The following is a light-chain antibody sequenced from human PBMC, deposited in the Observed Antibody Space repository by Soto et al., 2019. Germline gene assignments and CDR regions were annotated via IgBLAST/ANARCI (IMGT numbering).Light chain of an antibody. Sequence: EIVLTQSPATLSLSPGERATLSCRASQSVSNYLAWYQQKPGQAPRLLIYRTSNRATGIPDRFSGSGSGTDFTLTISRLEPEDFAVYWCQQYDSSPRTFGQGTKVDI. J-gene: IGKJ1*01. CDR3: QQYDSSPRT. V-gene: IGKV3-20*01. CDR2: RTS. CDR1: QSVSNY.